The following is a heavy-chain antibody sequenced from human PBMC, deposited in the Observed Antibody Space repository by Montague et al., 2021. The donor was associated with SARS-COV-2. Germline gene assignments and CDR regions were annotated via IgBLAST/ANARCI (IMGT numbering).Heavy chain of an antibody. J-gene: IGHJ5*02. CDR2: VYDSGST. Sequence: SETLSLTCTVSGGSINNYYWSWIRQSPDKGLEWIGYVYDSGSTNYNPSLKSRVTISIDTSKSQFSLKLSSVTAADTAGYYCARHWPYLAAAGYVWFDPWGRETLV. V-gene: IGHV4-59*08. D-gene: IGHD6-13*01. CDR1: GGSINNYY. CDR3: ARHWPYLAAAGYVWFDP.